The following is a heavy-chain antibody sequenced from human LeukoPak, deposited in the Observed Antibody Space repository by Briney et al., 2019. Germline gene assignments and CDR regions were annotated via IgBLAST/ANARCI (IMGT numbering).Heavy chain of an antibody. Sequence: PGGSLRLSCAASGFTFSTYAMSWVRQAPGKGLEWVSGISGSGGSTYYADSVKGRFTISRDNSKNTLYLQMNSLRAEDTAVYYCAKGGRDGYNFHNWFDPWGQGTLVTVSS. D-gene: IGHD5-24*01. CDR3: AKGGRDGYNFHNWFDP. V-gene: IGHV3-23*01. CDR2: ISGSGGST. CDR1: GFTFSTYA. J-gene: IGHJ5*02.